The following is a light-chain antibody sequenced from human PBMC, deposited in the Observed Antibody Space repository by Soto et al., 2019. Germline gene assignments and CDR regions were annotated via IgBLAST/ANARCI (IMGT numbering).Light chain of an antibody. V-gene: IGKV3-11*01. Sequence: IVLTQSPATLSLSTWERATLSCRASQSVSSYLAWYQQKPGQAPRLLIYDASNRATGIPARFSGSGSGTDFTLTISSLEPEDFAVYYCQQRSNWPPITFGQGTRLEIK. CDR3: QQRSNWPPIT. CDR2: DAS. J-gene: IGKJ5*01. CDR1: QSVSSY.